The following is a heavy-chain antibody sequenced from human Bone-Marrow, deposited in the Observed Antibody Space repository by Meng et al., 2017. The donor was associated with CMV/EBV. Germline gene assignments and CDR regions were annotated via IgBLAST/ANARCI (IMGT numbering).Heavy chain of an antibody. D-gene: IGHD6-13*01. CDR2: INSDGSST. CDR3: ARVQQLVLGVYYYGMDV. CDR1: GFTFSSYW. V-gene: IGHV3-74*01. J-gene: IGHJ6*02. Sequence: GESLKISCAASGFTFSSYWMHWVRQAPGKGLVWVSRINSDGSSTSYADSVKGRFTISRDNAKNTLYLQMNSLRAEDTAVYYCARVQQLVLGVYYYGMDVWGQGTTVTFSS.